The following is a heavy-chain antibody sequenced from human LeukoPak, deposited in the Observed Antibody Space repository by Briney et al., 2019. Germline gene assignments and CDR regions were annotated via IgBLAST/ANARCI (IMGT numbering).Heavy chain of an antibody. V-gene: IGHV1-46*01. D-gene: IGHD7-27*01. CDR1: GYTFTSYY. CDR3: AREELPLGPSFYGMDV. Sequence: PVASVKVSCKASGYTFTSYYMHWVRQAPGQGLEWIGIINPSGGSTSYAQKFQGRVTMTRDTSTSTVYMELSSLRSEDTAVYYCAREELPLGPSFYGMDVWGQGTTVTVSS. J-gene: IGHJ6*02. CDR2: INPSGGST.